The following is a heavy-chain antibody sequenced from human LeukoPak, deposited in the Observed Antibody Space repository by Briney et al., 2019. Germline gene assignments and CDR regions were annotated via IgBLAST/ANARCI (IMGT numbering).Heavy chain of an antibody. CDR1: GFTFSTYS. CDR3: ARDSGTSGADDY. V-gene: IGHV3-48*01. J-gene: IGHJ4*02. D-gene: IGHD6-25*01. CDR2: INRASSTI. Sequence: RGSLRLSCVASGFTFSTYSMTWVRQAPGKGLEWVSYINRASSTIYYADSVKGRFTISRDNAKNSLYLQMNSLRVEDTALYYCARDSGTSGADDYWGQGTLVTVSS.